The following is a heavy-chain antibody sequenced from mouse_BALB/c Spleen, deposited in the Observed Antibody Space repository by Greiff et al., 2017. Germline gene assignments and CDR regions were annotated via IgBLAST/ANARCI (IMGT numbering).Heavy chain of an antibody. D-gene: IGHD1-1*01. J-gene: IGHJ2*01. V-gene: IGHV3-2*02. CDR3: ASHDYYGSSYGYFDY. Sequence: EVQLQESGPGLVKPSQSLSLTCTVTGYSITSDYAWNWIRQFPGNKLEWMGYISYSGSTSYNPSLKSRISITRDTSKNQFFLQLNSVTTEDTATYYCASHDYYGSSYGYFDYWGQGTTLTVSS. CDR2: ISYSGST. CDR1: GYSITSDYA.